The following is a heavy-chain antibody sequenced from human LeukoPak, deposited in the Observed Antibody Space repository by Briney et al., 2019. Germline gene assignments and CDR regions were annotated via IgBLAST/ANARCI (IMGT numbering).Heavy chain of an antibody. D-gene: IGHD3-3*01. V-gene: IGHV1-69*13. CDR2: IIPIFGTA. CDR3: ARVGADFDFWSGYYKRGRWFDP. Sequence: GASVKVSCKASGGTFSSYAISWVRQAPGQGLEWMGGIIPIFGTANYAQKFQGRVTITADESTSTAYTELSSLRSEDTAVYYCARVGADFDFWSGYYKRGRWFDPWGQGTLVTVSS. J-gene: IGHJ5*02. CDR1: GGTFSSYA.